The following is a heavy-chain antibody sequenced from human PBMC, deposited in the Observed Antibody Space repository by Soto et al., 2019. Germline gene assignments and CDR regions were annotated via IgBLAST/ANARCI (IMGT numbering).Heavy chain of an antibody. CDR1: GFAFSDFG. CDR3: ARDPGQDEAMDY. J-gene: IGHJ4*02. Sequence: QVQVVESGGGAVQPGRSLRLSCAASGFAFSDFGMHWVRQAPGKGLEWVAVIWHDGKNKDYADYAKGRFTISRDNSRNILYLEMNSRRGEDTAVYYCARDPGQDEAMDYWGQGTLVTVSS. CDR2: IWHDGKNK. V-gene: IGHV3-33*01.